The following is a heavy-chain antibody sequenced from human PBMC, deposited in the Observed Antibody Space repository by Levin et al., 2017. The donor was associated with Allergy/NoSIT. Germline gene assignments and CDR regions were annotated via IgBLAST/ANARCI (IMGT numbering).Heavy chain of an antibody. CDR3: ASGPLAAAAHY. J-gene: IGHJ4*02. CDR2: ISGTSSAI. CDR1: GGTVRDYY. D-gene: IGHD6-13*01. V-gene: IGHV3-11*03. Sequence: GGSLRLSCAASGGTVRDYYKSWSGKAQGKGLELVSYISGTSSAIIYADSVKGRYSSSRDNGQHARSLQKTRLKAATPAVCFCASGPLAAAAHYWGQGTLVTVSS.